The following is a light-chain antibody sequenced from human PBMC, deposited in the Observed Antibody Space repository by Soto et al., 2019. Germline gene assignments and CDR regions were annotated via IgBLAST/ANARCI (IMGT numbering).Light chain of an antibody. Sequence: QSVLTQPPSAPGSPGQSVTISCTGTSSDVGGYNYVSWYQQHPGKAPKLMIYEVSKRPSGVPDRFSGSKSGNTASLTVSGLQAEYEADYYCSSYAGSNNVVFGGGTKLTVL. J-gene: IGLJ2*01. CDR1: SSDVGGYNY. CDR2: EVS. V-gene: IGLV2-8*01. CDR3: SSYAGSNNVV.